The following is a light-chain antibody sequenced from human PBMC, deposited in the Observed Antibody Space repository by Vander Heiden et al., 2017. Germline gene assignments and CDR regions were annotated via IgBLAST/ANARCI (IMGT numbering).Light chain of an antibody. CDR1: QSISNW. J-gene: IGKJ2*01. V-gene: IGKV1-5*03. Sequence: DIQMTQSPPTLSASVGDRVTITCRASQSISNWLAWYQQKPGKAPKVLIYKASSLESGVPSRFSGSGSGTEVTLTISSLQPDDFATYYCQQYNSNFYTFGQGTKLEIK. CDR2: KAS. CDR3: QQYNSNFYT.